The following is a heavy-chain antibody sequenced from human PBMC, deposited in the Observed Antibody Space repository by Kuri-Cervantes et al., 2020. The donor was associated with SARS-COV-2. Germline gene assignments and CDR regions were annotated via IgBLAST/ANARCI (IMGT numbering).Heavy chain of an antibody. CDR3: ARGVVPAAIRYYYYYYYMDV. CDR2: ISSSGSTI. CDR1: GSTFSDYY. Sequence: GESLKISCAASGSTFSDYYMSWIRQAPGKGLEWVSYISSSGSTIYYADSVKGRFTISRDNAKNSLYLQMNSLRAEDTAVYYCARGVVPAAIRYYYYYYYMDVWGKGTTVTVSS. D-gene: IGHD2-2*02. J-gene: IGHJ6*03. V-gene: IGHV3-11*04.